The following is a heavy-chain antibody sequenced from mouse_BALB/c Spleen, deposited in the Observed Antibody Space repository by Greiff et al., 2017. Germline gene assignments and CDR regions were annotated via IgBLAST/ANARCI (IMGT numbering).Heavy chain of an antibody. Sequence: EVKLVESGGGLVKPGGSLKLSCAASGFTFSDYYMYWVRQTPEKRLEWVATISDGGSYTYYPDSVKGRFTISRDNAKNNLYLQMSSLKSEDTAMYYCARGGPYYDLYYAMDYWGQGTSVTVSS. CDR2: ISDGGSYT. V-gene: IGHV5-4*02. CDR3: ARGGPYYDLYYAMDY. CDR1: GFTFSDYY. J-gene: IGHJ4*01. D-gene: IGHD2-4*01.